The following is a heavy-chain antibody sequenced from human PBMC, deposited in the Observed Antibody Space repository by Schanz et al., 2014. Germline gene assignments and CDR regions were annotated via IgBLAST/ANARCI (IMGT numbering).Heavy chain of an antibody. CDR1: GFNSDDYA. V-gene: IGHV3-23*04. CDR3: AKDAPYPFDL. Sequence: EVQLVESGGGWVQPGGSLRLSCTASGFNSDDYAMHWVRQAPGKGLEWVSNIPWNGTTTYYADSVKGRFTISRDNSKNTLYLQMNSLRPEDTAVYYCAKDAPYPFDLWGRGTLITVSS. CDR2: IPWNGTTT. J-gene: IGHJ2*01.